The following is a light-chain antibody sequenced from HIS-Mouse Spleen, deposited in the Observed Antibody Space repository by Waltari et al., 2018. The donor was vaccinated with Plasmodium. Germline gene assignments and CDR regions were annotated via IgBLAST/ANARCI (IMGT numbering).Light chain of an antibody. CDR2: EVS. CDR1: SSDVGGYNY. J-gene: IGLJ1*01. Sequence: QSALTQPASVSGSPGQSITLSCTGTSSDVGGYNYVSWSQQNPGKGTNLMIYEVSHRAAGFSNRFSGAKSGNTDALTISGLQAEDEADYYCSSYTSSSTLLYVFGTGTKVTVL. CDR3: SSYTSSSTLLYV. V-gene: IGLV2-14*01.